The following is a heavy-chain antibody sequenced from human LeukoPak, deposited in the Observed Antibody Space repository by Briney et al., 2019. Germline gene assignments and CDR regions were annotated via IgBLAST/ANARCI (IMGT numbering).Heavy chain of an antibody. CDR2: INHSGST. CDR3: ARGERQYQLLWDFYYYYMDV. D-gene: IGHD2-2*01. J-gene: IGHJ6*03. Sequence: ETSETLSLTCAVYGGSFSGYYWSWIRPPPGKGLEWIGEINHSGSTNYNPSLKSRVTISVDTSKNQFSLKLSSVTAADTAVYYCARGERQYQLLWDFYYYYMDVWGKGTTVTASS. V-gene: IGHV4-34*01. CDR1: GGSFSGYY.